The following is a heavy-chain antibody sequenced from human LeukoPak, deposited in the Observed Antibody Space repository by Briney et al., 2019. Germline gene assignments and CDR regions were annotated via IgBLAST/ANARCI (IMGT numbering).Heavy chain of an antibody. Sequence: SETLSLTCTVSLDSTTSNFWSWVRQPPGKGLEWIGEIHRSGSPNYNPSLQSRVTISIDRSRNQIVLKMSSVTAADTAVYYCAREILGGFNPGAYWGQGILFTVSS. CDR2: IHRSGSP. J-gene: IGHJ4*02. CDR1: LDSTTSNF. D-gene: IGHD1-14*01. CDR3: AREILGGFNPGAY. V-gene: IGHV4-4*02.